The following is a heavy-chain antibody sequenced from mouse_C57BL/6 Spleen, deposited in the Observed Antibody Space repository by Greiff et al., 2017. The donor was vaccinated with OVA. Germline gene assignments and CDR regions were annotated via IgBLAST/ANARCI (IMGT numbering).Heavy chain of an antibody. V-gene: IGHV1-69*01. CDR1: GYTFTSYW. D-gene: IGHD3-2*02. Sequence: QVQLKQPGAELVMPGASVKLSCKASGYTFTSYWMHWVKQRPGQGLEWIGEIDPSDSYTNYNQKFKGKSTLTVDKSSSTAYMQLSSLTSEDSAVYYCAIKAGVYYAMDYWGQGTSVTVSS. J-gene: IGHJ4*01. CDR2: IDPSDSYT. CDR3: AIKAGVYYAMDY.